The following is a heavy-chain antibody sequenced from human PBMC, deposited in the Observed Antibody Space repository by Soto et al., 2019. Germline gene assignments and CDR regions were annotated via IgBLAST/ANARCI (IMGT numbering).Heavy chain of an antibody. CDR1: GDSISRYY. CDR2: IYYSGST. Sequence: SEPLSLTCPVSGDSISRYYWNWFRQPPGKGLEWIGYIYYSGSTNYNPSLKSRVTISVDTSKNQFSLKLSSVTAADTAVYYCARRYGSFFDIWGQGTMVTVSS. V-gene: IGHV4-59*08. CDR3: ARRYGSFFDI. D-gene: IGHD3-10*01. J-gene: IGHJ3*02.